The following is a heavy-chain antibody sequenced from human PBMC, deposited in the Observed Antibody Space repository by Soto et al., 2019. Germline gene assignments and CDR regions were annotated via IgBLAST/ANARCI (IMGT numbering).Heavy chain of an antibody. CDR2: IYPFCCDT. CDR3: ARAVAYAHASDYHCLGN. CDR1: GYDFTHYW. Sequence: VVPLTISCKVSGYDFTHYWIVWVRQTPGKGLEWMGVIYPFCCDTKCSPSFQVQVTISADKPIDTAYLHRSSLKSSDADIYYCARAVAYAHASDYHCLGNWGQPPLVTVST. D-gene: IGHD3-10*01. V-gene: IGHV5-51*01. J-gene: IGHJ4*02.